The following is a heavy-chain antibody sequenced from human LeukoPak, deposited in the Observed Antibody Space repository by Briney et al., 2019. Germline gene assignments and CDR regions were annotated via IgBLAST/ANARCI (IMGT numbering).Heavy chain of an antibody. CDR3: ARGQGYYYGMAV. CDR2: IYHSGST. Sequence: SQTLSLTCAVSGGSISSGGYSWSWIRQPPGKGLEWIGYIYHSGSTYYNPSLKSRVTISVDRSKNQFSLKLSSVTAADTAVYYCARGQGYYYGMAVWGQGTTVTVSS. J-gene: IGHJ6*02. V-gene: IGHV4-30-2*01. CDR1: GGSISSGGYS.